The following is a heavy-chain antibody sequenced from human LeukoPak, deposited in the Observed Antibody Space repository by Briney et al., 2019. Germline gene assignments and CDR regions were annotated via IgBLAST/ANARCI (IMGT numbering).Heavy chain of an antibody. D-gene: IGHD2-15*01. V-gene: IGHV3-30*18. CDR1: GFTFSSYG. J-gene: IGHJ6*02. Sequence: PGGSLRLSCAASGFTFSSYGMHWVRQAPGKGLEWVAVTSYDGSNKYYADSVKGRFTISRDNSKNTLYLQMNSLRAEDTAVYYCAKDHYYCSGGSCYSSYYYGMDVWGQGTTVTVSS. CDR3: AKDHYYCSGGSCYSSYYYGMDV. CDR2: TSYDGSNK.